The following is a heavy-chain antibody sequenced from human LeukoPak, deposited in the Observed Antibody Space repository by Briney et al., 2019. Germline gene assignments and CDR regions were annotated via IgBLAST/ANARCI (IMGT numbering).Heavy chain of an antibody. CDR2: INTDGSST. V-gene: IGHV3-74*01. CDR3: ARVGWVAGYFDY. J-gene: IGHJ4*02. Sequence: GGSLRLSCAASGFTFSSYWMHWVRHAPGKGLVWVSRINTDGSSTSYADSVKGRFTISRDNAKNTLYLQMNSLRAEDTAVYYCARVGWVAGYFDYWGQGTLVTVSS. CDR1: GFTFSSYW. D-gene: IGHD6-19*01.